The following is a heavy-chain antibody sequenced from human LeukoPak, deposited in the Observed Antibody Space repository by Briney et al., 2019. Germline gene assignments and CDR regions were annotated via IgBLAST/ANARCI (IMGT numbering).Heavy chain of an antibody. V-gene: IGHV3-30-3*01. Sequence: GGSLRLSCAASGCTFSSYAMHWVRQAPGKVLEWVAVISYDGSNKYYGDSVKGRFTISRDNSKNTLYLRMNSLRAEDTAVYYCAREAMIVVVKGDAFDIWGQGTMVNVSS. CDR3: AREAMIVVVKGDAFDI. CDR2: ISYDGSNK. J-gene: IGHJ3*02. D-gene: IGHD3-22*01. CDR1: GCTFSSYA.